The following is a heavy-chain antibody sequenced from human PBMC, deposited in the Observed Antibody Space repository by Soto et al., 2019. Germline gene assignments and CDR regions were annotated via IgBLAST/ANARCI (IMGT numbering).Heavy chain of an antibody. V-gene: IGHV3-74*01. CDR2: INSDGSST. D-gene: IGHD6-13*01. Sequence: EVQLVESGGGLVQPGGSLRLSCAASGFTFSSYWMHWVRQAPGKGLVWVSRINSDGSSTSYADSVKGRFTISRDNAKNTLYLQMNSRRAEDTAVYYCARVSIAAGFCLNYWGQGTLVTVSS. CDR1: GFTFSSYW. J-gene: IGHJ4*02. CDR3: ARVSIAAGFCLNY.